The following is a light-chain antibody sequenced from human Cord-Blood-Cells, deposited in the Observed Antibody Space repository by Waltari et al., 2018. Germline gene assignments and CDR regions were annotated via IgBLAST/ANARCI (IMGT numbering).Light chain of an antibody. CDR2: DAS. J-gene: IGKJ2*01. Sequence: DIQMTPSPSSPSASVGERVATPCQESQDISNYLIWHQQKPGKAPKLVIYDASNVETGLPARFSGSGSGTDFTFTISSLEPEDLASYYFQQYDKLPYTFGQGTKLEI. CDR3: QQYDKLPYT. V-gene: IGKV1-33*01. CDR1: QDISNY.